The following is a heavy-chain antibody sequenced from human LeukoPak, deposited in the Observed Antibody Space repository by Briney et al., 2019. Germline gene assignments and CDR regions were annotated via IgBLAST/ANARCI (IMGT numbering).Heavy chain of an antibody. CDR3: AREMATNYGNWFDP. Sequence: ASVEVSCKASGYTFTGYYTHWVRQAPGQGLEWMGWINPNSGGTNYAQKFQGRVTMTRDTSISTAYMELSRLRSDDTAVYYCAREMATNYGNWFDPWGQGTLVTVSS. CDR1: GYTFTGYY. J-gene: IGHJ5*02. V-gene: IGHV1-2*02. D-gene: IGHD4/OR15-4a*01. CDR2: INPNSGGT.